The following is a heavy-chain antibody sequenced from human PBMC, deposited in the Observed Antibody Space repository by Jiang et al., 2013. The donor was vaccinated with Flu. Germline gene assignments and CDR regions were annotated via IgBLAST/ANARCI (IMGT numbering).Heavy chain of an antibody. CDR2: IYPGDSDT. Sequence: IYPGDSDTRYSSSFQGQVTISADKSISTAYLQWSSLKASDTAMYYCARHGGYCSGGSCYHLPLDYWGQGTLVTVSS. V-gene: IGHV5-51*01. J-gene: IGHJ4*02. CDR3: ARHGGYCSGGSCYHLPLDY. D-gene: IGHD2-15*01.